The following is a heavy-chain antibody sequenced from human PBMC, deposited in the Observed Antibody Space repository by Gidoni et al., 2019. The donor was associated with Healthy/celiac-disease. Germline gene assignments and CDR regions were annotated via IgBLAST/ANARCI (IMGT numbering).Heavy chain of an antibody. D-gene: IGHD6-13*01. Sequence: QLQLQESGPGLVTPSETLSLTCTVSGGSISSSSYYWGWIRQPPGKGLEWIGSIYYRGRTYYNPSLKSRVTISVDTSKNQFSLKRSSVTAADTAVYYCARQERRAAAGTFLDYWGQGTLVTVSS. CDR2: IYYRGRT. CDR3: ARQERRAAAGTFLDY. J-gene: IGHJ4*02. CDR1: GGSISSSSYY. V-gene: IGHV4-39*01.